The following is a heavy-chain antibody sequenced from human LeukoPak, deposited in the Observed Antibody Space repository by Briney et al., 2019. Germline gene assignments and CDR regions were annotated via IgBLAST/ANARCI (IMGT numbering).Heavy chain of an antibody. J-gene: IGHJ4*02. CDR2: INHSGST. D-gene: IGHD6-13*01. CDR1: GGSFSGYY. Sequence: SETLSLTCAVYGGSFSGYYWSWIRQPPGKGLEWIGEINHSGSTNYNPSLKSRVTISVDTSKNQFSLKLSSVTAADTAVYYCARDFRQLGYWGQGTLVTVSS. CDR3: ARDFRQLGY. V-gene: IGHV4-34*01.